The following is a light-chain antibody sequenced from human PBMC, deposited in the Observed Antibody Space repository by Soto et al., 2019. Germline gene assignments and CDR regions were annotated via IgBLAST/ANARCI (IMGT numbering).Light chain of an antibody. J-gene: IGLJ1*01. Sequence: QSVLTQPASVSGSPGQSITISCTGTSSDVGGYNYVSWSQQHPGKAPKLMIYDVSHRPSGVSNRFSGSKSGNTASLTISGLQAEDEADYYCSSYTSSSTNVFGTGTKVTVL. V-gene: IGLV2-14*01. CDR1: SSDVGGYNY. CDR2: DVS. CDR3: SSYTSSSTNV.